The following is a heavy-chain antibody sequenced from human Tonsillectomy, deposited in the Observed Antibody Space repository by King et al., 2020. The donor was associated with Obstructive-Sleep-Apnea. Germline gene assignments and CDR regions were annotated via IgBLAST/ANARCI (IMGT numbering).Heavy chain of an antibody. CDR3: VREATDGFDS. J-gene: IGHJ4*02. CDR2: IGTSGDT. V-gene: IGHV3-13*01. D-gene: IGHD5-12*01. Sequence: VPLVESGGGLVQPGGSLRLSCAASGFTFSNYDMHWVRQATGKGLEWVSLIGTSGDTYYPGSVKGRFTISRENAKNRLYLQMNSLRAGDTAVYYCVREATDGFDSWGQGTLVTVSS. CDR1: GFTFSNYD.